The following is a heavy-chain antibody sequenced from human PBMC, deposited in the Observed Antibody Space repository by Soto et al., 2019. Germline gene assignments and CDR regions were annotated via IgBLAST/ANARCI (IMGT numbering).Heavy chain of an antibody. Sequence: ASVKVSCKTSGYAFTSHGISWVRQAPGQGLEWMGWISAYNGNTNYAQKLKGRVTMTTDTSTRKAYMELRSLRSDDTAVYYCARDSVDYYDDDPTTENWFDPRRHGTLATV. D-gene: IGHD3-22*01. CDR2: ISAYNGNT. V-gene: IGHV1-18*01. J-gene: IGHJ5*02. CDR3: ARDSVDYYDDDPTTENWFDP. CDR1: GYAFTSHG.